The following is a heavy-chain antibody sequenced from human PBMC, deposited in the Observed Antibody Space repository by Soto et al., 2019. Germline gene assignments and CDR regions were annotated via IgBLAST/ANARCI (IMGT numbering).Heavy chain of an antibody. D-gene: IGHD3-9*01. CDR1: GYTFTSYG. J-gene: IGHJ4*02. CDR3: ARTPRTGMWYEILTGYYRDYCDY. V-gene: IGHV1-18*01. Sequence: ASVKVSCKASGYTFTSYGISWVRQAPGQGLEWMGWISAYNGNTNYAQKLQGRVTMTTDTSTSTAYMELRSLRSDVTAVYYCARTPRTGMWYEILTGYYRDYCDYWGQGTLVTVSS. CDR2: ISAYNGNT.